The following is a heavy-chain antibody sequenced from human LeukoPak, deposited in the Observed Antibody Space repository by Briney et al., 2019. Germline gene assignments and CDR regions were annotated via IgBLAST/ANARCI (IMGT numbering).Heavy chain of an antibody. CDR2: IIYSGGAT. Sequence: GGSLRLSCAASGFTFSRSAMTWVRQGPGTGLEFVASIIYSGGATYYADSVKGRFTISRDNAKNSLYLQMNSLRAEDTAVYYCARVSGILGYWGQGTLVTVSS. CDR1: GFTFSRSA. D-gene: IGHD2-15*01. J-gene: IGHJ4*02. V-gene: IGHV3-23*01. CDR3: ARVSGILGY.